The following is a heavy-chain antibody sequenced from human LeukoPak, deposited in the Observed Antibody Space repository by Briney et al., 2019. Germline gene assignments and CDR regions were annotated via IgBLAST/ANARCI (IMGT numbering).Heavy chain of an antibody. CDR3: AKHSGSYGRPLDY. D-gene: IGHD3-10*01. Sequence: GGSLRLSCAASGFTFSSYWMNWVRQAPGKGLEWVSAISGSGGNTFYADSVKGRFTISRDNSKNTLCLQMNSLRAEDTAVYYCAKHSGSYGRPLDYWGQGTLVTVSS. CDR2: ISGSGGNT. CDR1: GFTFSSYW. J-gene: IGHJ4*02. V-gene: IGHV3-23*01.